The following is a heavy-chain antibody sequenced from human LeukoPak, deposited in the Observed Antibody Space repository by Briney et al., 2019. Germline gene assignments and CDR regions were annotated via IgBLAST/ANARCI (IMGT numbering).Heavy chain of an antibody. CDR1: GFTVTSNS. D-gene: IGHD4/OR15-4a*01. CDR3: AGRAGAYSHPYDY. Sequence: GGSLRLSCTVSGFTVTSNSMSWVRQAPGKGLEWVSFIYSGSTHYSDSVKGRFTISRDNSKNTLYLQMNSLRAEDTAVYYCAGRAGAYSHPYDYWGQGTLVTVSS. J-gene: IGHJ4*02. CDR2: IYSGST. V-gene: IGHV3-53*01.